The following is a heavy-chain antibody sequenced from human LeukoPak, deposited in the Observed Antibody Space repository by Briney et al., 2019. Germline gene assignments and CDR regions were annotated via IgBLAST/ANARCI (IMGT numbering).Heavy chain of an antibody. CDR1: GGSFSGYY. Sequence: SETLSLTCAVYGGSFSGYYWSWIRQPPGKGLEWIGEINHSGSTNYNPSLKSRVTISVDTSKNQFSLKLSSVTAADTAVYYCARGLRYYYDSSGYYRFHNWFDPWGQGTLVTVSS. CDR3: ARGLRYYYDSSGYYRFHNWFDP. J-gene: IGHJ5*02. V-gene: IGHV4-34*01. CDR2: INHSGST. D-gene: IGHD3-22*01.